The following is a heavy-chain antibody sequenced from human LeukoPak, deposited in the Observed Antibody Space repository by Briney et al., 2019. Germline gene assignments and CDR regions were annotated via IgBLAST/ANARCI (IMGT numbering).Heavy chain of an antibody. CDR1: GFTFSSFA. Sequence: PGGSLRLSCAASGFTFSSFAMTWVRRAPGKGLEWVSSISGTGDSTYYAGSVKGRFTISRDKSENTLYLQMNSLTADDTAVYYCAKGHSTSWYWFDPWGQGTLVTVSS. CDR2: ISGTGDST. D-gene: IGHD6-13*01. V-gene: IGHV3-23*01. CDR3: AKGHSTSWYWFDP. J-gene: IGHJ5*02.